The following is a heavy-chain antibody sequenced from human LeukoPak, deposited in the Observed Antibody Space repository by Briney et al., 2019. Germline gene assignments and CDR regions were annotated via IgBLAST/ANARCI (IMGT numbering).Heavy chain of an antibody. CDR2: ISGSGGST. Sequence: GGSLRLSCAASGFTFSSYAMSWVRQAPGKGLEWVSAISGSGGSTYYADSVKGRFTISRDNSKNTLYLQMNNLRAEDTAVYYCANQGTSSHYYYGMDVWGQGTTVTVSS. CDR1: GFTFSSYA. CDR3: ANQGTSSHYYYGMDV. D-gene: IGHD2-2*01. J-gene: IGHJ6*02. V-gene: IGHV3-23*01.